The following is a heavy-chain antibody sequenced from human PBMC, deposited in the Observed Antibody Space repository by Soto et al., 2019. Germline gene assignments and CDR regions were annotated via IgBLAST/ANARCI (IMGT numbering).Heavy chain of an antibody. Sequence: GGSLRLSCVASGFIFSTYTMSWVRQAPGAGLEWVTSISSSSSNICYAGSVKGRFTVSRDNAKNSLYLQLTGLRVEDTAFYYCAREKSGSWDVWGQGTTVTVSS. CDR1: GFIFSTYT. V-gene: IGHV3-21*01. J-gene: IGHJ6*02. D-gene: IGHD1-26*01. CDR3: AREKSGSWDV. CDR2: ISSSSSNI.